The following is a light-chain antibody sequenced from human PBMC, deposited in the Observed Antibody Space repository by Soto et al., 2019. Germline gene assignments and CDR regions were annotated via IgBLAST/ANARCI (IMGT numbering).Light chain of an antibody. J-gene: IGKJ1*01. CDR1: HSVSSNY. CDR3: QQYGISPT. V-gene: IGKV3-20*01. Sequence: EIVLTQSPGTLSLSPGERATLSCRSSHSVSSNYLAWYQQKPGQAPRLLIYDVSSRATGIPDRFSGSGSGTGFTLTIRRLEPVDFAVYYCQQYGISPTFGQGTKVEIK. CDR2: DVS.